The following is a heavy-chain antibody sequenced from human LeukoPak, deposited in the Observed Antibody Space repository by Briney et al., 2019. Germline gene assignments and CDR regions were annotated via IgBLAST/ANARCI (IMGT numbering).Heavy chain of an antibody. CDR2: IWYDGSNK. Sequence: PGGSQRLSCAASGFTFSSYGMHWVRQAPGKGLEWVAVIWYDGSNKYYRDAIKGRFTISRDNSKNTLYLQMNSLRAEDTAVYYCAKGLTRRYLDHWGQGTLVTVSS. CDR3: AKGLTRRYLDH. V-gene: IGHV3-33*06. J-gene: IGHJ4*02. D-gene: IGHD3-9*01. CDR1: GFTFSSYG.